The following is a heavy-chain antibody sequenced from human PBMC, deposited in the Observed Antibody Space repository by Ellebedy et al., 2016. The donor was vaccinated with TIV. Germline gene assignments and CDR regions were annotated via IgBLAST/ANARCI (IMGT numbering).Heavy chain of an antibody. CDR1: GLTFSRYG. V-gene: IGHV3-33*03. J-gene: IGHJ4*02. CDR2: IWYDGSIK. CDR3: ATDEGIY. Sequence: PGGSLRLSCAASGLTFSRYGMHWIRQAPDKGLEWVAVIWYDGSIKYLADSVKGRFTISRDNAKNTLYLQMNSLRAEDTAVYYCATDEGIYWGQGTLVTVSS. D-gene: IGHD3-10*01.